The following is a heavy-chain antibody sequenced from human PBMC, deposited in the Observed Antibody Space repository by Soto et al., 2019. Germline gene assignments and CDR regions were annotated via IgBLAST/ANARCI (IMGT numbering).Heavy chain of an antibody. J-gene: IGHJ4*02. CDR1: GYTFTGYY. CDR3: ARDGYNWKPTYYFDY. D-gene: IGHD1-20*01. CDR2: INPNSGGT. V-gene: IGHV1-2*04. Sequence: GASLRDSGKASGYTFTGYYMHWVRQAPGQGLEWMGLINPNSGGTNYAQKFQGWVTMTRDTSISTAYMELSRLRSDDTAVYSCARDGYNWKPTYYFDYWGQGTLVTVSS.